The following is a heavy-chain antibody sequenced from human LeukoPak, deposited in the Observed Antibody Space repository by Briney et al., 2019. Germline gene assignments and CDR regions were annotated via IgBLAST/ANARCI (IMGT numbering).Heavy chain of an antibody. Sequence: ASVKVSCKASGYTFTGYYMHWVRQAPGQGLEWMGWINPNSGGTNYAQKFQGRVTMTRDTSISTAYMELSRPRSDDTAVYYCARDSDGYNRFDYWGQGTLVTVSS. J-gene: IGHJ4*02. CDR2: INPNSGGT. D-gene: IGHD5-24*01. CDR3: ARDSDGYNRFDY. V-gene: IGHV1-2*02. CDR1: GYTFTGYY.